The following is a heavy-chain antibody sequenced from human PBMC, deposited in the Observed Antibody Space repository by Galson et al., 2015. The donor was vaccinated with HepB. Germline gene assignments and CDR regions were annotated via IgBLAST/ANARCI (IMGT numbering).Heavy chain of an antibody. D-gene: IGHD3-16*02. CDR1: GFTFSSYA. J-gene: IGHJ4*02. Sequence: SLRLSCAASGFTFSSYAMSWVRQAPGKGLEWVSAISGSGGSTYYADSVKGRFTISRDNSKNTLYLQMNSLRAEDTAVYYCAKQDFRPVSNYDYVWGSYRRPGGVDYWGQGTLVTVSS. V-gene: IGHV3-23*01. CDR3: AKQDFRPVSNYDYVWGSYRRPGGVDY. CDR2: ISGSGGST.